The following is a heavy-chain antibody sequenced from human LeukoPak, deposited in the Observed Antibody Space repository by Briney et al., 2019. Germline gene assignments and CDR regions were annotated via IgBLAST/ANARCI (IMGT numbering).Heavy chain of an antibody. D-gene: IGHD3-22*01. CDR2: INHSGST. CDR3: ARLGLKRDRYYYDSSGYYSMDV. Sequence: SETLSLTCAVYGGSFSGYYWSWIRQSPEKGLEWIGEINHSGSTNYNPSLKSRVTISVGTSKNQFSLKLSSVTAADTAVYYCARLGLKRDRYYYDSSGYYSMDVWGKGTTVTVSS. CDR1: GGSFSGYY. J-gene: IGHJ6*04. V-gene: IGHV4-34*01.